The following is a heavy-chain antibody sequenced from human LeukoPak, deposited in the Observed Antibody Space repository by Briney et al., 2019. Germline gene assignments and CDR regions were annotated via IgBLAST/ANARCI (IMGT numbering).Heavy chain of an antibody. CDR1: GYSFTNYA. V-gene: IGHV1-18*01. CDR2: ISAYNGNT. J-gene: IGHJ4*02. Sequence: ASVKVSCKASGYSFTNYAMNWVRQAPGQGLEWMGWISAYNGNTNYAQKLQGRVTMTTDTSTSTAYMELRSLRSDDTAVYYCARDDSSSCDYWGQGTLVTVSS. CDR3: ARDDSSSCDY. D-gene: IGHD6-13*01.